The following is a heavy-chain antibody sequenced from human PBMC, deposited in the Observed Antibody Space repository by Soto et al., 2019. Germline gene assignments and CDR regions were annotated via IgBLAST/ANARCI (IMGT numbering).Heavy chain of an antibody. D-gene: IGHD5-18*01. CDR1: GFTFSSYD. CDR3: ARVPKGQLWTFDY. V-gene: IGHV3-13*01. Sequence: GGSLRLSCAASGFTFSSYDMHWVRQATGKGLEWVSAINTAGDTFYPGSVKGRFTISRENAKNSLFLQMNSLRAGDTAVYYCARVPKGQLWTFDYWGQGTPVTVSS. J-gene: IGHJ4*02. CDR2: INTAGDT.